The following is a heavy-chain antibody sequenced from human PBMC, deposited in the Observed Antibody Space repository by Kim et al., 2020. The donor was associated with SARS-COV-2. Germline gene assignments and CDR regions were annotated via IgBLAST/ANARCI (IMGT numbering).Heavy chain of an antibody. V-gene: IGHV4-30-2*01. Sequence: SETLSLTCTVSGGSISSGFYSWSWIRQPPGKGLEWIGYIYGSGNTYYNPSLRGRVTISVDRPKNQLSLTVRSVTAADTAGYYCARKARASSGFDPWGQGT. CDR2: IYGSGNT. J-gene: IGHJ5*02. D-gene: IGHD1-1*01. CDR3: ARKARASSGFDP. CDR1: GGSISSGFYS.